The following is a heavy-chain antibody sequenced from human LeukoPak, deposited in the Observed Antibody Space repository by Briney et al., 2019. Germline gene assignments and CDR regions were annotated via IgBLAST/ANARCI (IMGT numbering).Heavy chain of an antibody. Sequence: GGSLRLSCAASGFTFSNSAMSWVRQARGKGLEWVSTLSGSGITTYYAASVKGRFTISRDNSKNTLYLQVNSLRAEDTAVYYCAKGIYSSGWSYFDYWGHGTLVTVSS. V-gene: IGHV3-23*01. CDR3: AKGIYSSGWSYFDY. CDR1: GFTFSNSA. D-gene: IGHD6-19*01. J-gene: IGHJ4*01. CDR2: LSGSGITT.